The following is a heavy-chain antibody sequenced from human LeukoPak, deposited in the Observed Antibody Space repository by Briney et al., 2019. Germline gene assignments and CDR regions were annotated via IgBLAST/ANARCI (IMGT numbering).Heavy chain of an antibody. D-gene: IGHD6-13*01. J-gene: IGHJ3*02. V-gene: IGHV3-48*03. CDR1: GFSFSSYE. Sequence: GGSLRLSCAASGFSFSSYEMNWVRQAPGKGLEWVSYISSSGTTKYYADSVKGRFTISRDNSKNTLYLQMNSLRAEDTAVYYCAKDRVGQQLVLDAFDIWGQGTMVTVSS. CDR2: ISSSGTTK. CDR3: AKDRVGQQLVLDAFDI.